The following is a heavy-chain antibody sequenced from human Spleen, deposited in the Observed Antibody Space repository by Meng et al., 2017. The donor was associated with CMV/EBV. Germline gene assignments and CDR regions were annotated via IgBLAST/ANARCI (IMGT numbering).Heavy chain of an antibody. J-gene: IGHJ1*01. CDR1: GVTFRNFW. CDR3: ARGGAGGGYFHP. D-gene: IGHD6-13*01. Sequence: ATAGVTFRNFWRGGVRKAQGKGLEGVASEKVEGSETYNVDSVKGRFTISRDYAKNSLYLQMSSLRVDDTAVYYCARGGAGGGYFHPRGQGTLVTVSS. CDR2: EKVEGSET. V-gene: IGHV3-7*01.